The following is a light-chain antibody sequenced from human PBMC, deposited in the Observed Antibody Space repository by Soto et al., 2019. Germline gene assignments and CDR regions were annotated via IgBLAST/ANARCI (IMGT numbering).Light chain of an antibody. CDR1: QTIDNT. CDR3: QHYNYWPYT. CDR2: AAS. Sequence: EIVMTQSPATLSLSPGERATLSCRASQTIDNTLAWYQRKPGQAPRLLIYAASTRATGVPARFSGSGSGTDFTLTISSLQSEDFAVYYCQHYNYWPYTFGQGTKVEIK. V-gene: IGKV3-15*01. J-gene: IGKJ2*01.